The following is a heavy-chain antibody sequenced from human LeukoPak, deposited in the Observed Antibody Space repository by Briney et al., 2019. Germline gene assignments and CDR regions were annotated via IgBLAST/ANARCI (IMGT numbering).Heavy chain of an antibody. CDR3: AKDRDSSGYYYEDY. V-gene: IGHV3-23*01. CDR2: ISGSGGST. J-gene: IGHJ4*02. CDR1: GFTFSSYA. D-gene: IGHD3-22*01. Sequence: GGSLRLSCAASGFTFSSYAMSWVRQAPGKGLEWVSAISGSGGSTYYADSVKGRFTISRDNSKNTLYLQMNSLRAEETAVYYCAKDRDSSGYYYEDYWGQGTLVTVSS.